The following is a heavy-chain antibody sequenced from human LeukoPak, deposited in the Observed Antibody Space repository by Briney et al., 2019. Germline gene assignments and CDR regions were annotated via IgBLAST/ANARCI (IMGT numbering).Heavy chain of an antibody. J-gene: IGHJ4*02. CDR2: INSAGSST. Sequence: GGSLRLSCAASGFAFSSYWMHWVRQAPGKGLVWVSRINSAGSSTGYADSVKGRLTISRDNAKNTLYLQMNSLRAEDTAVYYCASGYTVTRIDYWGQGTLVTVSS. D-gene: IGHD4-17*01. CDR3: ASGYTVTRIDY. CDR1: GFAFSSYW. V-gene: IGHV3-74*01.